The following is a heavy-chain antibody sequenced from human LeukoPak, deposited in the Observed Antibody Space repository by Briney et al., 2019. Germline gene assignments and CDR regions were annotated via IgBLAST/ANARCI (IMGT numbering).Heavy chain of an antibody. CDR2: IYYNGGST. Sequence: SETLSLTRIVSGGSISYNYWNWIRQPPGKGLEWIGYIYYNGGSTNYNPSLKSRVTISVDTSKNQSSLKLSSVTAADTAAYYCAKGGYDILTGYYNAFDIWGQGTMVTVAS. V-gene: IGHV4-59*01. CDR3: AKGGYDILTGYYNAFDI. D-gene: IGHD3-9*01. J-gene: IGHJ3*02. CDR1: GGSISYNY.